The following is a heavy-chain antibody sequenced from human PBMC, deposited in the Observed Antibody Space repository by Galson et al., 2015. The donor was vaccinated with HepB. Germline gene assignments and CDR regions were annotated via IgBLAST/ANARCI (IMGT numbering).Heavy chain of an antibody. CDR2: IIPILGIA. J-gene: IGHJ4*02. Sequence: SVKVSCKASGGTFSSYTISWVRQAPGQGLEWMGRIIPILGIANYAQKFQGRVTITADKSTSTAYMELSSLRSEDTAVYYCARERLGWGYSVVGFDYWGQGTLVTVSS. CDR3: ARERLGWGYSVVGFDY. D-gene: IGHD3-22*01. V-gene: IGHV1-69*04. CDR1: GGTFSSYT.